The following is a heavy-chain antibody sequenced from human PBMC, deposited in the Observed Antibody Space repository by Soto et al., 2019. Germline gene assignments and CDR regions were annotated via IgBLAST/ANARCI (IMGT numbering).Heavy chain of an antibody. Sequence: PGESLKISCKGSGYRFTNSWIGWVRQLPWKGLEWMGILYPADSDTRYSPTFQGQVTISADKSTNTAYLQWNSLKASDTAIYYYTALAARFSHSLVFWGQGTLVTVSS. CDR3: TALAARFSHSLVF. CDR2: LYPADSDT. J-gene: IGHJ4*02. CDR1: GYRFTNSW. V-gene: IGHV5-51*01.